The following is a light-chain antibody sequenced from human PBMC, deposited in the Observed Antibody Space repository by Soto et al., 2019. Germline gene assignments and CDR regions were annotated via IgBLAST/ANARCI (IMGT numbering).Light chain of an antibody. Sequence: EIVLPQYPGNLYLYQGARATLSCRAGQSVSSSYLAWYQQKPGQAPRLLIYGASSRATGIPDRFSGSGCGTDSTLTIRSMHSEEFTLDYGQQYNNWPPHITFGPGTRLELK. J-gene: IGKJ5*01. V-gene: IGKV3-20*01. CDR2: GAS. CDR1: QSVSSSY. CDR3: QQYNNWPPHIT.